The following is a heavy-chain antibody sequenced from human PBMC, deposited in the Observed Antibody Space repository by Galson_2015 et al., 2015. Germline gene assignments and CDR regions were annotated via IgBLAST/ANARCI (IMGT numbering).Heavy chain of an antibody. CDR2: IVVGRGNT. CDR1: GFTFTSSA. Sequence: SVKVSCKASGFTFTSSAVQWVRQARGQRLEWIGGIVVGRGNTDYAQMFQERVTITGDLSTTTVYMELSSLRSEDTAAYYCAAGVLWNYYGSGSYSLDYWGQGSLVTVSS. J-gene: IGHJ4*02. CDR3: AAGVLWNYYGSGSYSLDY. D-gene: IGHD3-10*01. V-gene: IGHV1-58*01.